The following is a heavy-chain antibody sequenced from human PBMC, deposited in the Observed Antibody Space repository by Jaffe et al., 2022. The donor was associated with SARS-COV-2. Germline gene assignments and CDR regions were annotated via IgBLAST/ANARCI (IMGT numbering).Heavy chain of an antibody. Sequence: QVQLVESGGGVVQPGRSLRLSCAASGFTFSSYGMHWVRQAPGKGLEWVAVISYDGSNKYYADSVKGRFTISRDNSKNTLYLQMNSLRAEDTAVYYCAKSAGYTFGGVIVMTGAFDYWGQGTLVTVSS. CDR2: ISYDGSNK. D-gene: IGHD3-16*02. V-gene: IGHV3-30*18. J-gene: IGHJ4*02. CDR3: AKSAGYTFGGVIVMTGAFDY. CDR1: GFTFSSYG.